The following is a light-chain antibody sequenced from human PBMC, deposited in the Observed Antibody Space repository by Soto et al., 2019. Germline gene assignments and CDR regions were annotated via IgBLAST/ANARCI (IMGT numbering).Light chain of an antibody. CDR3: CSYADSSTSVV. V-gene: IGLV2-23*01. CDR2: EGS. Sequence: QSALTQPASVSGSPGQSITISCTGTSSDVGSYNLVSWYQQHPGKAPKLMIYEGSKRPSGVSNRFSGSKSGNTASLTISGIQAEDEADYYCCSYADSSTSVVFGGGTKLTVL. CDR1: SSDVGSYNL. J-gene: IGLJ2*01.